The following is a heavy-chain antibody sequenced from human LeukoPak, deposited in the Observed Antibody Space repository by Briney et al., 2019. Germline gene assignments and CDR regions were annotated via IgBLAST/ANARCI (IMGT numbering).Heavy chain of an antibody. CDR1: GGAISSSNW. Sequence: PSETLSLTCAGSGGAISSSNWWSWVRQPPGKGLEWSGEIYHSGSTNYNPSLKSRVTISVDKSKNQFSLKLSSVTAADTAVYYCARGTYCSSTSCYERGAFDIWGQGTMVTVSS. CDR2: IYHSGST. V-gene: IGHV4-4*02. D-gene: IGHD2-2*01. CDR3: ARGTYCSSTSCYERGAFDI. J-gene: IGHJ3*02.